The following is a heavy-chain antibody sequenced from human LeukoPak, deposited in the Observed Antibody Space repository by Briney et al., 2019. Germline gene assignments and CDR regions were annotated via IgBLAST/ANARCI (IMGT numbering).Heavy chain of an antibody. CDR2: IYYSGST. CDR1: GGSISSGGYY. V-gene: IGHV4-31*03. D-gene: IGHD2-2*01. CDR3: ARSGSVSAVPHFDP. J-gene: IGHJ5*02. Sequence: SQTLSLTCTVSGGSISSGGYYWSWIRQHPGKGLEWIGYIYYSGSTYYNPSLKSRDTISVDTSKNQFSLKLSSVTAADTAVYYCARSGSVSAVPHFDPWGQGTLVTVSS.